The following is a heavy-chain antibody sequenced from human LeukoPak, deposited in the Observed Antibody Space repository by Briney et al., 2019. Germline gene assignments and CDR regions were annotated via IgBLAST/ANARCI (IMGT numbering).Heavy chain of an antibody. D-gene: IGHD4-11*01. CDR3: ARTPPTAGLTTIGVGSDY. CDR1: RFTFSNYA. CDR2: ISGSSETI. V-gene: IGHV3-48*02. Sequence: PGGSLRLSCAASRFTFSNYAMSWVRQAPGKGLEWVSYISGSSETIYYADSVKGRFTISRDNAKNSLYLQMNSLRDEDTAVYYCARTPPTAGLTTIGVGSDYWGQGTLVTVSS. J-gene: IGHJ4*02.